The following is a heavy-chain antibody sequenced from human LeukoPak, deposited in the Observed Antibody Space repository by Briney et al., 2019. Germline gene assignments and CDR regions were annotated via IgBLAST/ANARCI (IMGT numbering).Heavy chain of an antibody. CDR1: GYTFTSYY. CDR2: INPSGGST. Sequence: GASVKVSCKASGYTFTSYYMHWVRQAPGQGLEWMGVINPSGGSTSYAQKFQGRVTMTRDTSTSTVYMELSSLRSEDTAVYYCAREGATMEFDYWGQGTLVTVSS. J-gene: IGHJ4*02. CDR3: AREGATMEFDY. V-gene: IGHV1-46*01. D-gene: IGHD1-26*01.